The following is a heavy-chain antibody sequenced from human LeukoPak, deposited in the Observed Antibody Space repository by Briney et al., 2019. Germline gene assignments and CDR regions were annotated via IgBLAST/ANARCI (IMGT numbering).Heavy chain of an antibody. CDR1: GFTFSSYG. V-gene: IGHV3-30*02. Sequence: HPGGSLRLSCAASGFTFSSYGMHWVRQAPGKGLEWVAFIRYDGSNKYYADSVKGRFTISRDNSKNTLYLQMNSLRAEDTAVYYCAKGEAAAGTPRTNSMDVWGQGTTVTVSS. CDR2: IRYDGSNK. D-gene: IGHD6-13*01. CDR3: AKGEAAAGTPRTNSMDV. J-gene: IGHJ6*02.